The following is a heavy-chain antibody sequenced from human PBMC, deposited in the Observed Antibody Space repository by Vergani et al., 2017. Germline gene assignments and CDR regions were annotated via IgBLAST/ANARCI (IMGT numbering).Heavy chain of an antibody. CDR2: ISWNSGSI. V-gene: IGHV3-9*01. D-gene: IGHD6-25*01. J-gene: IGHJ6*02. Sequence: EVQLVESGGGLVQPGRSLRLSCAASGFTFDDYAMHWVRQAPGKGLEWVSGISWNSGSIGYADSVKGRFTISRDNAKNSLYLQMNSLRAEDTALYYCARVDPSATYYYYGMDVWGQGTTVTVSS. CDR1: GFTFDDYA. CDR3: ARVDPSATYYYYGMDV.